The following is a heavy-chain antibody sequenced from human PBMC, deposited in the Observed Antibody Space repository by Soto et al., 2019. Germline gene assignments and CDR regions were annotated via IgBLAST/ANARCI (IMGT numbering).Heavy chain of an antibody. CDR2: ISSSSSTI. CDR3: ARDLGYGLFDY. J-gene: IGHJ4*03. CDR1: GLSFSIYA. D-gene: IGHD5-18*01. V-gene: IGHV3-48*02. Sequence: GGSLRLSCAASGLSFSIYAMSWVRQAPGKGLEWVSYISSSSSTIYYADSVKGRFTISRDNAKNSLYLQMNSLRDGDTAVYYCARDLGYGLFDYWGQGTMVTVSS.